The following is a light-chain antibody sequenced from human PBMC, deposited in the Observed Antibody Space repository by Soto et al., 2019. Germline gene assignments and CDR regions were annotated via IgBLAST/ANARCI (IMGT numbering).Light chain of an antibody. CDR2: EVS. CDR3: SSYTSDNRNYV. V-gene: IGLV2-14*01. Sequence: QSVLTQPASVSGSPEQSITISCTGSSSDVGAYTSVSWYQQHPGKAPKLMIYEVSNRPSGVSRRFSGSKSGNTASLTISGLQAEDEAHYYCSSYTSDNRNYVFGTGTEVTVL. CDR1: SSDVGAYTS. J-gene: IGLJ1*01.